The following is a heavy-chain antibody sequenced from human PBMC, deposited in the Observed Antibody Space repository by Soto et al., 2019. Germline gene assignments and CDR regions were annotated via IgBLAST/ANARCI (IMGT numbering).Heavy chain of an antibody. V-gene: IGHV4-31*03. CDR2: IYYSGST. D-gene: IGHD3-9*01. J-gene: IGHJ2*01. Sequence: PSETLSLTCTVSGDSISAYSWSWVRQHPGKGLEWIGYIYYSGSTYYNPSLKSRVTISVDTSKNQFSLKLSSVTAADTAVYYCARASDYDILTGYSGYWYFDLWGRGTLVTAPQ. CDR3: ARASDYDILTGYSGYWYFDL. CDR1: GDSISAYS.